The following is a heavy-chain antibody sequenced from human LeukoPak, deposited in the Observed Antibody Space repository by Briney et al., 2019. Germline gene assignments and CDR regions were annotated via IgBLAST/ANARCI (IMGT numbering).Heavy chain of an antibody. Sequence: GASVKVSCKASGYTFTGSYMHWVRQAPGQGLEWMGWINPNSGGTNYAQKFQGRVTMTRDMSISTAYMELSRLRSDDTAVYYCARHTSSSTWNYYYYMDVWGKGTTVTVSS. V-gene: IGHV1-2*02. D-gene: IGHD6-13*01. CDR3: ARHTSSSTWNYYYYMDV. CDR1: GYTFTGSY. J-gene: IGHJ6*03. CDR2: INPNSGGT.